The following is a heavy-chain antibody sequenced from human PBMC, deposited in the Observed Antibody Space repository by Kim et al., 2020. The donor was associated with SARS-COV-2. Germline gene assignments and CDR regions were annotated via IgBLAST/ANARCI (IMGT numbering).Heavy chain of an antibody. CDR3: ARVLLWFGELFNDAFDI. D-gene: IGHD3-10*01. Sequence: GGSLRLSCAASGFTFSSYAMSWVRQAPGKGLEWVSAISGSGGSTYYADSVKGRFTISRDNSKNTLYLQMNSLRAEDTAVYYCARVLLWFGELFNDAFDIWGQGTMVTVSS. V-gene: IGHV3-23*01. J-gene: IGHJ3*02. CDR1: GFTFSSYA. CDR2: ISGSGGST.